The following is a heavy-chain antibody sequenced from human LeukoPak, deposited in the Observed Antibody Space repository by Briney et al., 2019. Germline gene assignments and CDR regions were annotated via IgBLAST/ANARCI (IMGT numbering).Heavy chain of an antibody. Sequence: GGSLRLSCAASGFTFSSYWMSWVRQAPGKGLEWVANIKQDGSEKYYVDSVKGRFTISRDNAKNPLYLQMNSLRAEDTAVYYCARQTRIAVAGRGFYATFDYWGQGTLVTVSS. CDR1: GFTFSSYW. J-gene: IGHJ4*02. D-gene: IGHD6-19*01. CDR3: ARQTRIAVAGRGFYATFDY. CDR2: IKQDGSEK. V-gene: IGHV3-7*01.